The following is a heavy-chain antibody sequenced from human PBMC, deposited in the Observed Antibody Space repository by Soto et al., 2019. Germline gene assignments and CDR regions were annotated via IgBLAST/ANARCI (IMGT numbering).Heavy chain of an antibody. D-gene: IGHD3-3*01. CDR3: ARGGGTILAPLP. CDR1: GYTFTGYF. Sequence: ASVKVSCKASGYTFTGYFMHCVRQAPGQGLEWMGCINPNSGATKYAQKFQGRVTLTRDTSINTAYMEMSMLRSDDTAVYYCARGGGTILAPLPWGQGTLVTVSS. J-gene: IGHJ5*02. CDR2: INPNSGAT. V-gene: IGHV1-2*02.